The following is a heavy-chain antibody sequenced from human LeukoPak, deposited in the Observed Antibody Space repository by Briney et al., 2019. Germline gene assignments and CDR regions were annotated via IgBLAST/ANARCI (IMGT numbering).Heavy chain of an antibody. CDR1: GYTFTSYD. D-gene: IGHD1-26*01. CDR3: ARGHLGGPYSGSYRKADY. J-gene: IGHJ4*02. CDR2: MNPNSGNT. Sequence: ASVKVSCKASGYTFTSYDINWVRQATGQGLEWMGWMNPNSGNTGYAQKFQGRVTMTRNTSISTAYMELSSLRSEDTAVYYCARGHLGGPYSGSYRKADYWGQGTLVTVSS. V-gene: IGHV1-8*01.